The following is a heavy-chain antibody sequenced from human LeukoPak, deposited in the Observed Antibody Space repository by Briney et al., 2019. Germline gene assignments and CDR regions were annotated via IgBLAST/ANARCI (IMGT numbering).Heavy chain of an antibody. CDR1: KFTFSHYA. D-gene: IGHD4-11*01. J-gene: IGHJ1*01. CDR2: IWNDGSDK. CDR3: AKDAQRGFDYSNSLQH. Sequence: PGGSLRLSCAASKFTFSHYAMNWGRQGPGKGLDWVAVIWNDGSDKYYADSVKGRFTVSRDNSRNILYLQMDSIRAEDTGVYYCAKDAQRGFDYSNSLQHWGPGTLVTVSS. V-gene: IGHV3-33*06.